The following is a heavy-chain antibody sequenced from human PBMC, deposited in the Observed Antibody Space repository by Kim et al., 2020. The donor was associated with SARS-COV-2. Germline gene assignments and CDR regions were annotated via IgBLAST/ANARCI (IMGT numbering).Heavy chain of an antibody. J-gene: IGHJ2*01. Sequence: GGSLRLSCAASGFTFSSYSMNWVRQAPGKGPEWVSYISSSSSTIYYADSVKGRFTISRDNAKNSLFLQMNSLRAEDTAMYYCARDRGYCGGDYYWYFDLWGRGTLVTVSS. CDR1: GFTFSSYS. V-gene: IGHV3-48*04. CDR3: ARDRGYCGGDYYWYFDL. D-gene: IGHD2-21*02. CDR2: ISSSSSTI.